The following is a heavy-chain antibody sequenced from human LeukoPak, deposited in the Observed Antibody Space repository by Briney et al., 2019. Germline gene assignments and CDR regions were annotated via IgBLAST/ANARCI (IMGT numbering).Heavy chain of an antibody. J-gene: IGHJ4*02. CDR2: IIPTFGTA. CDR1: GGTFSSYA. Sequence: GASVTVSCMASGGTFSSYALRWVRQAPGQGLAWMGGIIPTFGTANYAQKFQGRVTITTDDSPSTAYMELSSLRSEDTAVYYCARDSGIALDYWGQGTLVTVSS. V-gene: IGHV1-69*05. D-gene: IGHD6-13*01. CDR3: ARDSGIALDY.